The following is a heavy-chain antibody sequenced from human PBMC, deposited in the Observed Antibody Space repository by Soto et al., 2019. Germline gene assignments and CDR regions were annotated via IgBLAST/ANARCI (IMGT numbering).Heavy chain of an antibody. CDR3: AREDYGGVYFDY. D-gene: IGHD4-17*01. V-gene: IGHV3-30-3*01. Sequence: QVQLVESGGGVVQPGRSLRLSCAASGFTFSSYAMHWVRHAPGKGQEWVTVISYDGNNKYYADSVKGRFTISRDNSKNTLYLQVNSLRAEDTAVYYCAREDYGGVYFDYWGQGTLVTVSS. CDR1: GFTFSSYA. J-gene: IGHJ4*02. CDR2: ISYDGNNK.